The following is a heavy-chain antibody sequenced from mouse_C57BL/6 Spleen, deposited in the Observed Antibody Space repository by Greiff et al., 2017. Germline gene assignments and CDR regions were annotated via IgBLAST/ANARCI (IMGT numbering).Heavy chain of an antibody. CDR3: ARSITTVGKNFDY. J-gene: IGHJ2*01. D-gene: IGHD1-1*01. V-gene: IGHV1-82*01. CDR1: GYAFSSSW. Sequence: VQLQQSGPELVKPGASVKISCKASGYAFSSSWMNWVKQRPGKGLEWIGRIYPGDGDTNYNGKFKGKATLTADKSSSTAYMQLSSLTSEDSAVYFCARSITTVGKNFDYWGQGTTLTVSS. CDR2: IYPGDGDT.